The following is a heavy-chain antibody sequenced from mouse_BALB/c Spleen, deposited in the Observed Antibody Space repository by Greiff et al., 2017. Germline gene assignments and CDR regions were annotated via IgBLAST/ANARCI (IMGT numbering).Heavy chain of an antibody. Sequence: VQLQQSGPELVKPGASMKISCKASGYSFTGYTMNWVKQSHGKNLEWIGLINPYNGGTSYNQKFKGKATLTVDKSSSTAYMELLSLTSEDSAVYYCARGNYYGSSGNYAMDYWGQGTSVTVSS. CDR2: INPYNGGT. V-gene: IGHV1-18*01. CDR3: ARGNYYGSSGNYAMDY. CDR1: GYSFTGYT. J-gene: IGHJ4*01. D-gene: IGHD1-1*01.